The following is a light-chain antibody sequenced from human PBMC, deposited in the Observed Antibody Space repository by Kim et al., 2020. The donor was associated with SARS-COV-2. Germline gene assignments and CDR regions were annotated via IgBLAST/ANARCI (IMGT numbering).Light chain of an antibody. CDR1: SGHSTYA. CDR3: QTWGSGTVV. J-gene: IGLJ2*01. Sequence: ASVSLTCTLSSGHSTYAIAWYQQQPDKSPRYLMKVYSDGRHVKGDGIPDRLSGSSSGPQRYLTISSLQSEDEADYYCQTWGSGTVVFGGGTKVTVL. CDR2: VYSDGRH. V-gene: IGLV4-69*01.